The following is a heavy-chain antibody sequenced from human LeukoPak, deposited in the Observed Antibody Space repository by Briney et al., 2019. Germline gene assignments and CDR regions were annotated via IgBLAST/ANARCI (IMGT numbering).Heavy chain of an antibody. CDR1: GYSFTNYW. J-gene: IGHJ3*02. V-gene: IGHV5-51*01. CDR3: ARHRSVGASNPDPFNI. D-gene: IGHD1-26*01. CDR2: IYPGDSDT. Sequence: GESLKISCKGSGYSFTNYWIGWVRQMPGKGLEWMAIIYPGDSDTRYSPSPQGQVTISADKSISTAYLQWSSLKASDTAMYYCARHRSVGASNPDPFNIWGQGTMVTVSS.